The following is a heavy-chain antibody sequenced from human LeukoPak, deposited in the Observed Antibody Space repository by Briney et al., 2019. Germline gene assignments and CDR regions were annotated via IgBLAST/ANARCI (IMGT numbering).Heavy chain of an antibody. J-gene: IGHJ4*02. CDR2: IYHSGNT. V-gene: IGHV4-38-2*02. D-gene: IGHD3-10*01. Sequence: SETLSLTCTVSGYSISSGYYWGWIRQPPGKGLEWIGSIYHSGNTYYNPSLKSRVTISVDTSKNQFSLKLTSVTAADTAVYYCARVSGSPGYWGQGTLVTVSS. CDR3: ARVSGSPGY. CDR1: GYSISSGYY.